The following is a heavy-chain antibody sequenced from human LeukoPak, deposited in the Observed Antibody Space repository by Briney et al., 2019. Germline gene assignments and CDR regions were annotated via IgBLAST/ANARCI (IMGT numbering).Heavy chain of an antibody. Sequence: ASDTLSLTSAVYGESLNYYYRSWIRQSPEKGLEWIGEVFDGKTTNYNPSLKSRVTISAVTSSNQFSLNLKSVTAADTAVYYCASGAWATRLHSWAQGSLVIVSS. V-gene: IGHV4-34*12. CDR3: ASGAWATRLHS. CDR1: GESLNYYY. J-gene: IGHJ4*02. D-gene: IGHD5-24*01. CDR2: VFDGKTT.